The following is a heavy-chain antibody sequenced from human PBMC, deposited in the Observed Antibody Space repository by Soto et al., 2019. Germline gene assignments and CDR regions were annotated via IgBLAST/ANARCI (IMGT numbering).Heavy chain of an antibody. Sequence: WASVKVSCKASGYTFTSYAMHWVRQAPGQRLEWMGWINAGNGNTKYSQKFQGRVTITRDTSTSTAYMELSSLRSEDTAVYYCARESGSYNFGPTIDYWGQGTLITVTS. CDR3: ARESGSYNFGPTIDY. V-gene: IGHV1-3*01. J-gene: IGHJ4*02. CDR2: INAGNGNT. CDR1: GYTFTSYA. D-gene: IGHD1-26*01.